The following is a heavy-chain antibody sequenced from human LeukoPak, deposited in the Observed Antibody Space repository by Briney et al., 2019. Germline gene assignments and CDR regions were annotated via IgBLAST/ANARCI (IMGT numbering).Heavy chain of an antibody. D-gene: IGHD1-1*01. CDR1: GFTFSNYW. Sequence: PGGSLGLSCAASGFTFSNYWMHWVRLAPGKGPMWVSRISTDGRFTSYADSVKGRFTISRDNAENTLYLHMSSLRAEDTALYYCARDFLHSPNCPGCWGQGTLVTVSS. CDR3: ARDFLHSPNCPGC. CDR2: ISTDGRFT. V-gene: IGHV3-74*01. J-gene: IGHJ4*02.